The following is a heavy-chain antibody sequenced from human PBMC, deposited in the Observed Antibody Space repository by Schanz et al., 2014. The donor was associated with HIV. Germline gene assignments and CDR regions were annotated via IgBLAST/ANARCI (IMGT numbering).Heavy chain of an antibody. Sequence: EVQLVESGGGLVQPGRSLRLSCAASGFIFDDYAMHWARQAPGKGLEWVSGITWNNRVTGYADSVKGRFTISRDPAKNTLFLHMNNLRGDDTALYYCVKDFTASKGGFDYWGQGTLVIVSS. CDR2: ITWNNRVT. V-gene: IGHV3-9*01. D-gene: IGHD1-26*01. J-gene: IGHJ4*02. CDR1: GFIFDDYA. CDR3: VKDFTASKGGFDY.